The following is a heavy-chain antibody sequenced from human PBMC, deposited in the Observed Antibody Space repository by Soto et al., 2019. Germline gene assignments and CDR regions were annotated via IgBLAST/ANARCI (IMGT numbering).Heavy chain of an antibody. J-gene: IGHJ1*01. Sequence: GGSLRLSCAASGFTFSSYAMSWVRQAPGKGLEWVSAISGSGGSTYYADSVKGRFTISRDNSKNTLYLQLNSLRAEDTAVYYCATYCSSPSCRSYWGQGTLVTVSS. D-gene: IGHD2-2*01. CDR2: ISGSGGST. CDR1: GFTFSSYA. CDR3: ATYCSSPSCRSY. V-gene: IGHV3-23*01.